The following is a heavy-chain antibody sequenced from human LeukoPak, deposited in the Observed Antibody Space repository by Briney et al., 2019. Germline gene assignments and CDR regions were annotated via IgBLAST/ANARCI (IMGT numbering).Heavy chain of an antibody. Sequence: PGRSLRLSCAASGFTFSSYGMHWVRQAPGKGLEWVAVISYDGSNKYYADSVKGRFTISRDNAKHSLYLQMNSLRAEDTAVYYCARFQSYSLDSWGQGTLVTVSS. CDR3: ARFQSYSLDS. J-gene: IGHJ4*02. CDR2: ISYDGSNK. CDR1: GFTFSSYG. V-gene: IGHV3-30*03. D-gene: IGHD3-10*01.